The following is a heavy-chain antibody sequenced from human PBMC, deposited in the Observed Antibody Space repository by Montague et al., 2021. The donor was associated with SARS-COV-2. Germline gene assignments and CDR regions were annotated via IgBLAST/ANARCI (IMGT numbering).Heavy chain of an antibody. J-gene: IGHJ6*02. D-gene: IGHD6-13*01. Sequence: SETLSLTCTVSGGSISSYYWSWIRQPPGKGLEWIGYIYYSGSINXNPSLKSRVTISVDTSKNQFSLKLSSVTAADTAVYYCARVGREQLVRLSGMDVWGQGTTVTVSS. CDR2: IYYSGSI. CDR3: ARVGREQLVRLSGMDV. V-gene: IGHV4-59*01. CDR1: GGSISSYY.